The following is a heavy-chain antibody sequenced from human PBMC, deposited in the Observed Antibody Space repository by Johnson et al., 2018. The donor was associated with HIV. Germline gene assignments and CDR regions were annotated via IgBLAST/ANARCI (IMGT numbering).Heavy chain of an antibody. CDR2: VSYDGSNK. J-gene: IGHJ3*02. D-gene: IGHD1-26*01. CDR3: AKAEGATSAFDI. V-gene: IGHV3-30-3*01. CDR1: GFTFNSYT. Sequence: VQLVESGGGILQPGRSLRLSCAASGFTFNSYTMHWVRQAPGKGLEWVAVVSYDGSNKYYADSVKGRFTISRDNSKNTLYLQMNSLRAEDTAVYYCAKAEGATSAFDIWGQGTMVTVSS.